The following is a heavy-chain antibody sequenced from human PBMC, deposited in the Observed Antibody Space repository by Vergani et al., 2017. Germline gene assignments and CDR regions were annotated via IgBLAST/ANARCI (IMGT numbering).Heavy chain of an antibody. V-gene: IGHV4-61*02. CDR1: GGSISSGSYY. D-gene: IGHD2-2*01. J-gene: IGHJ3*02. Sequence: QVQLQESGPGLVKPSQTLSLTCTVSGGSISSGSYYWSWIRQPAGKGLEWIGRIYTSGSTNYNPSLKSRVTISVDTSKNQFSLKLSSVTAADTAVYYCARGLHLYCSSTSCYFRGAFDIWGQGTMVTVSS. CDR2: IYTSGST. CDR3: ARGLHLYCSSTSCYFRGAFDI.